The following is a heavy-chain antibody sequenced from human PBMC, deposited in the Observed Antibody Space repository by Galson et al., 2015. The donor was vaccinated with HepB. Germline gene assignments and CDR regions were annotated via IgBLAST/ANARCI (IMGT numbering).Heavy chain of an antibody. J-gene: IGHJ6*02. CDR2: ISRGSGHDI. CDR1: GFTFSGYT. CDR3: ASESPDL. Sequence: SLRLSCAGSGFTFSGYTMNWVRQAPGKGLQWVASISRGSGHDIFYRESVKGRFTISRDNAENSLYLQMNSLRVEDTGVYYCASESPDLWGQGTTVTVSS. V-gene: IGHV3-21*01.